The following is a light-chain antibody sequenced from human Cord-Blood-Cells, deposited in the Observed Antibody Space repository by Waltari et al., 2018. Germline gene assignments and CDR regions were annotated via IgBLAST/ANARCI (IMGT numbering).Light chain of an antibody. Sequence: DIQMTQSPSSLSASVGDRVTITSRASQSISSYLNLYQQKPGKAPKLLVYAAYSLQSEGPSMFSGSGSGTDFTLTISSLLPEDVATYYCQQRYRSPWTCGRGTKVEIK. J-gene: IGKJ1*01. CDR1: QSISSY. CDR3: QQRYRSPWT. V-gene: IGKV1-39*01. CDR2: AAY.